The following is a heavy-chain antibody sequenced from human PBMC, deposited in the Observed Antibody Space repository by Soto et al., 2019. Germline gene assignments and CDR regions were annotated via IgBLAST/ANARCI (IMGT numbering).Heavy chain of an antibody. J-gene: IGHJ5*02. CDR2: IIPILGIA. D-gene: IGHD2-2*01. CDR1: GGTFSSYT. V-gene: IGHV1-69*02. CDR3: ARVGDLGYCSSPSCRARFDP. Sequence: GASVKVSCKASGGTFSSYTISWVRQAPGQGLEWMGRIIPILGIANYAQKFQGRVTITADKSTSTAYMELSSLRSEDTAVYYCARVGDLGYCSSPSCRARFDPWGQGTLVTVSS.